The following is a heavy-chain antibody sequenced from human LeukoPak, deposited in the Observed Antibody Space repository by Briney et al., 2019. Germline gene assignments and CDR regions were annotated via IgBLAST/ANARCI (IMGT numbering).Heavy chain of an antibody. CDR3: ARLETSVTEHNWFDP. J-gene: IGHJ5*02. CDR2: INHSGST. V-gene: IGHV4-34*01. CDR1: GGPFSGYY. D-gene: IGHD3-10*01. Sequence: SETLSLTCAVYGGPFSGYYWSWIRQPPGKGLEWIGGINHSGSTNYNPSLKSRVTIHVDTSKDQFSLKLSSVTAADTAVYYCARLETSVTEHNWFDPWGQGTLVTVSS.